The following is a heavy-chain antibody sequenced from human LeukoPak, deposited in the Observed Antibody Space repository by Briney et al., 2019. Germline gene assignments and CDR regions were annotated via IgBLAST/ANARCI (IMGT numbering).Heavy chain of an antibody. Sequence: SETLSLTCTVSGGSISSYYWSWIRQPPGKGLEWIGYIYYSGSTNYNPSLKSRVTISVDTSKNQFSLQLSSVTAADTAVYYCARGISITALYYFDYWGQGTLVTVSS. CDR1: GGSISSYY. CDR3: ARGISITALYYFDY. CDR2: IYYSGST. V-gene: IGHV4-59*01. J-gene: IGHJ4*02. D-gene: IGHD3-3*01.